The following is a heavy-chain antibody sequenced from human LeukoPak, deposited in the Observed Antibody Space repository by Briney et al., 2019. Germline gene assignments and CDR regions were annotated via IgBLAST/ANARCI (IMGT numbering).Heavy chain of an antibody. CDR1: GYTFTGYY. D-gene: IGHD2-2*01. Sequence: ASVKVSCKASGYTFTGYYMHWVRQAPGQGLEWMGWINPNSGGTNYAQKFQGWVTMTRDTSISTAYMELSRLRSDDTAAYYCARGRQSSTSFAVADYWGQGTLVTVSS. V-gene: IGHV1-2*04. CDR2: INPNSGGT. J-gene: IGHJ4*02. CDR3: ARGRQSSTSFAVADY.